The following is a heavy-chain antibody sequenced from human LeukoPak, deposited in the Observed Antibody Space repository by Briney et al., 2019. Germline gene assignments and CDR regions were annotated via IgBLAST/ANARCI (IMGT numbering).Heavy chain of an antibody. CDR3: ARRLTQYDCFDP. Sequence: SQTLSLTCAISGDSVSNNRAAWNWIRQSPSRGLEWLGRTYYKSRWDNDYAESVKSRITINPDTSKNQFSLQLNSVTPEDTAVYYCARRLTQYDCFDPWGQGILVTVSS. CDR1: GDSVSNNRAA. D-gene: IGHD2-2*01. V-gene: IGHV6-1*01. CDR2: TYYKSRWDN. J-gene: IGHJ5*02.